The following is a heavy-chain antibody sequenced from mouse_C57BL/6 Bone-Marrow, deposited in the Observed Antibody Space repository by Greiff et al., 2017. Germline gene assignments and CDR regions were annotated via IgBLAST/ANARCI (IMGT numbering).Heavy chain of an antibody. Sequence: EVKLVESGAELVRPGASVKLSCTASGFNIKDDYMHWVKQRPEQGLEWIGWIDPENGDTEYASQFQGKATITADTSSNTAYLQLSSLTSEDTAVYYCTTYYGNSAWFAYWGQGTLVTVSA. CDR3: TTYYGNSAWFAY. D-gene: IGHD2-1*01. CDR2: IDPENGDT. V-gene: IGHV14-4*01. CDR1: GFNIKDDY. J-gene: IGHJ3*01.